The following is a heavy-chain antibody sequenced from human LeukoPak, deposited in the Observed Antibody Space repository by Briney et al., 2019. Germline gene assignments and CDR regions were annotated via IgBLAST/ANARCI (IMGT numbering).Heavy chain of an antibody. CDR1: GYSFTSYW. CDR2: IYPGDSDT. J-gene: IGHJ4*02. CDR3: ARAVDDSSGYYYFDY. Sequence: GESLKISCKGSGYSFTSYWIGWVRQMPGKGLEWMGIIYPGDSDTRYSPSFQGQATISADKSISTAYLQWSSLKASDTAMYYCARAVDDSSGYYYFDYWGQGTLVTVSS. V-gene: IGHV5-51*01. D-gene: IGHD3-22*01.